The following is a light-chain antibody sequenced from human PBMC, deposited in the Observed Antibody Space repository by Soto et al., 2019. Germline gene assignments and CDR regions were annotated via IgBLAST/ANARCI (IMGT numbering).Light chain of an antibody. J-gene: IGKJ4*01. CDR1: QGISSY. CDR3: QQYYSYPRT. Sequence: AIRMTQSPSSLSASTGDRVTITCRASQGISSYLAWYQQKPGKAPKLLIYAASTLQSGVPSRFSDSGSGTDFTLTISCLQSEDFATYYCQQYYSYPRTFGGGTKVEIK. CDR2: AAS. V-gene: IGKV1-8*01.